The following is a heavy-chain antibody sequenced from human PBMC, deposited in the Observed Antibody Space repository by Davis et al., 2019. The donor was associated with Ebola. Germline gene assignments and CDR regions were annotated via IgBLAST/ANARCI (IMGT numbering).Heavy chain of an antibody. J-gene: IGHJ5*02. V-gene: IGHV4-39*07. D-gene: IGHD6-13*01. CDR2: INYSGTT. CDR1: GVSISRHY. CDR3: ARAPIAGAGTRWGTRWFDP. Sequence: PSETLSLTCTVSGVSISRHYWSWVRQPPGKGLEWIGTINYSGTTYYNPSLKSRVTISVDTSKNQFSLKVSSVTAADTAVYYCARAPIAGAGTRWGTRWFDPWGQGTLVTVSS.